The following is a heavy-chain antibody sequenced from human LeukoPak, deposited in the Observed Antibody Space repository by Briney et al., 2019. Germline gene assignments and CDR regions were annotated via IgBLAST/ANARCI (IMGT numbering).Heavy chain of an antibody. CDR2: ISSSGSTT. CDR1: GFTFSSYE. CDR3: ARDNYDSSGYYFD. J-gene: IGHJ4*02. D-gene: IGHD3-22*01. V-gene: IGHV3-48*03. Sequence: GGSLRLSCAASGFTFSSYEMNWVRQAPGKGLEWVSYISSSGSTTHYADSVKGRFTISRDNAKKSLYLQMNSLRAEDTAVYYCARDNYDSSGYYFDWGQGSLVTVSS.